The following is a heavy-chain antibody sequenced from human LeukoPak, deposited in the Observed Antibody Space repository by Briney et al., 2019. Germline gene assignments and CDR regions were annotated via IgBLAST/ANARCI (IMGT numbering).Heavy chain of an antibody. CDR1: GGSFSGYY. V-gene: IGHV4-34*01. CDR3: ARGNYVWDAFDI. J-gene: IGHJ3*02. D-gene: IGHD3-16*01. CDR2: INHSGST. Sequence: SETLSLTCAVYGGSFSGYYWSWIRQPPGKGLEWIGEINHSGSTNYNPSLKSRVTISVDTSKNQLSLKLSSVTAADTAVYYCARGNYVWDAFDIWGQGTMVTVSS.